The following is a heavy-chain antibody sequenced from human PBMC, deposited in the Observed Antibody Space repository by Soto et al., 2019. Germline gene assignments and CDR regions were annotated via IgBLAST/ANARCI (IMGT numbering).Heavy chain of an antibody. CDR1: GFTFSSYW. CDR3: ARYPHIVATIGGYYFDY. J-gene: IGHJ4*02. CDR2: IKQDGSEK. D-gene: IGHD5-12*01. Sequence: EVQLVESGGGLVQPGGSLRLSCAASGFTFSSYWMSWVRQAPGKGLEWVANIKQDGSEKYYVDSVKGRFTISRDNAKNSLYLQMNSLRAEDTAVYYCARYPHIVATIGGYYFDYWGQGTLVTVSS. V-gene: IGHV3-7*01.